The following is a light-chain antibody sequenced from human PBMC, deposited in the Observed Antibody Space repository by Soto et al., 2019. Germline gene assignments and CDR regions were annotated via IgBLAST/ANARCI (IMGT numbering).Light chain of an antibody. CDR2: YDT. CDR3: QVWDGSNDLVV. Sequence: SYELTQSPSVSVAPGKTARITCGGNNIRSKSVHWYQQKPGQAPVVVVYYDTGRPSGIPERFSGSNSANTATLTISSVEAGDEADYYCQVWDGSNDLVVFRGGTQLTVL. J-gene: IGLJ7*01. CDR1: NIRSKS. V-gene: IGLV3-21*04.